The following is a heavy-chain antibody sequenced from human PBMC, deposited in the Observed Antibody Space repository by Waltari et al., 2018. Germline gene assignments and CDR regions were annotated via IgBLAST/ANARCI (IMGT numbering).Heavy chain of an antibody. D-gene: IGHD3-22*01. CDR1: GGTFSSYT. V-gene: IGHV1-69*01. Sequence: QVQLVQSGAEVKKPGSSVKVSCKTSGGTFSSYTISWVRQAPGQGLEWMGGIIPIFNTANYAQKFQGRLTITADESTSSAYMELSSLRSEATAVYYCARDQDYYDSSGYYNWFDPWGQGTLVTVSS. CDR3: ARDQDYYDSSGYYNWFDP. J-gene: IGHJ5*02. CDR2: IIPIFNTA.